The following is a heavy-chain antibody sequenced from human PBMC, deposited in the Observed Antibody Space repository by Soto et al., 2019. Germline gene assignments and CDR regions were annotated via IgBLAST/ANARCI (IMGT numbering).Heavy chain of an antibody. Sequence: QLQESGPGLVKASETLSLSCTVSGGSISSTDHYWGWIRQPPGKGLEWLGSIYYAGSTFHNPSLKRRATISVDTSRYQFSLRLSSVTASDTAVYYCARLVFHCLRGSCDDYHFYGLDVWGQGTTVTVSS. CDR3: ARLVFHCLRGSCDDYHFYGLDV. V-gene: IGHV4-39*01. D-gene: IGHD2-15*01. CDR2: IYYAGST. CDR1: GGSISSTDHY. J-gene: IGHJ6*02.